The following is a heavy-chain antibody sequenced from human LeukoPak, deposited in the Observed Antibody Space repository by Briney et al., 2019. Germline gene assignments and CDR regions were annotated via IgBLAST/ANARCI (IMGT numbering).Heavy chain of an antibody. CDR2: IISLCRSP. CDR3: AKDSGITGTDSFDY. Sequence: IISLCRSPYYAHSVNGRFSLSTDHSKNSLYLQMHSLRAEDTALYYCAKDSGITGTDSFDYWGQGTLVTVSS. J-gene: IGHJ4*02. D-gene: IGHD1-7*01. V-gene: IGHV3-43D*04.